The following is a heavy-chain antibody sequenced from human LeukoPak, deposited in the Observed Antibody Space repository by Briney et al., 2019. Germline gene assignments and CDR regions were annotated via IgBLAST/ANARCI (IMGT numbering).Heavy chain of an antibody. J-gene: IGHJ4*02. CDR3: TRGYYYDSSGPNIPFDY. Sequence: GGSLRLSCAASGFTFSSYWMSWVRQAPGKGLEWVANIKQDGSEKYYVDSVRGRFTISRDNAKNTLYLQMNSLRAEDTAVYYCTRGYYYDSSGPNIPFDYWGQGTLATVSS. CDR1: GFTFSSYW. CDR2: IKQDGSEK. V-gene: IGHV3-7*04. D-gene: IGHD3-22*01.